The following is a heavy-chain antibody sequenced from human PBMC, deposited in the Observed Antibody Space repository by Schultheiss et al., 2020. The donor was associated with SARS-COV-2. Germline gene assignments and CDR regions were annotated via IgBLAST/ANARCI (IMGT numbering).Heavy chain of an antibody. CDR2: ISGSGGST. CDR3: AKDRGYYYDSSGYWSYYYYYGMDV. D-gene: IGHD3-22*01. CDR1: GFTFSDYY. Sequence: GSLRLSCAASGFTFSDYYMSWIRQAPGKGLEWVSAISGSGGSTYYADSVKGRFTISRDNSKNTLYLQMNSLRAEDTAVYYCAKDRGYYYDSSGYWSYYYYYGMDVWGQGTTVTVSS. J-gene: IGHJ6*02. V-gene: IGHV3-23*01.